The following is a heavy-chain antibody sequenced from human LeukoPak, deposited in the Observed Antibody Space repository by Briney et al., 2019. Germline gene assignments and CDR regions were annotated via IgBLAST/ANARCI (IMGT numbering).Heavy chain of an antibody. J-gene: IGHJ3*02. D-gene: IGHD6-19*01. CDR3: ARQRVHSSGWYDAFDI. Sequence: GESLKISCKGAGYSFTSYWIGWVRQMRGKGLEWMGIIYPGDSDTRYSPSFQGQVTISADKSISTAYLQWSSLKASDTAMYYCARQRVHSSGWYDAFDIWGQGTMVTVSS. CDR2: IYPGDSDT. V-gene: IGHV5-51*01. CDR1: GYSFTSYW.